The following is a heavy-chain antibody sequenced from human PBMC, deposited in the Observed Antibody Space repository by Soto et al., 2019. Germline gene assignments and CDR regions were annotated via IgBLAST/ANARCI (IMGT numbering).Heavy chain of an antibody. CDR1: GFTFSTYG. J-gene: IGHJ4*02. CDR3: PRDYYDSFYYFDY. V-gene: IGHV3-30-3*01. CDR2: ISYDGSNK. D-gene: IGHD3-22*01. Sequence: QVQLVESGGGVVQPGRSLRLSCAASGFTFSTYGIHWVRQAPGKGLEWVAVISYDGSNKYYEDSVKGRFTISRDNSKNTLYLQMNSLRAEYTAVYYCPRDYYDSFYYFDYWGQGTLVTVSS.